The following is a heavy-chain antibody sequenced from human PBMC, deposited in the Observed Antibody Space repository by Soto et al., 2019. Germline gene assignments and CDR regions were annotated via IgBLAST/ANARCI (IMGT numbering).Heavy chain of an antibody. CDR2: IKQDGSET. CDR3: VGDDSSGYLHYWYFDL. Sequence: GGSLRLSCAASGFTLSNYWMSWVRQAPGKGLEWLANIKQDGSETYYVDSVRGRFTMSRDNLKNSLYLQMNSLRAEDTAVYFCVGDDSSGYLHYWYFDLWGRGALVTVSS. J-gene: IGHJ2*01. CDR1: GFTLSNYW. D-gene: IGHD3-22*01. V-gene: IGHV3-7*01.